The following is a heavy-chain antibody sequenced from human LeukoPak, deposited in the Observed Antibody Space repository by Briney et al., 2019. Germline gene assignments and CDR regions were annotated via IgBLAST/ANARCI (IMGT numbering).Heavy chain of an antibody. CDR1: GFTFDDYA. J-gene: IGHJ2*01. CDR3: AKDGHSSGWVYWYFDL. CDR2: ISWNSGSI. V-gene: IGHV3-9*01. D-gene: IGHD6-19*01. Sequence: PGGSLRLSCAASGFTFDDYAMHWVRQAPGKGLEWVSGISWNSGSIGYADSVKGRFTISRDNAKSSLYLQMNSLRAEDTALYYCAKDGHSSGWVYWYFDLWGRGTLVTVSS.